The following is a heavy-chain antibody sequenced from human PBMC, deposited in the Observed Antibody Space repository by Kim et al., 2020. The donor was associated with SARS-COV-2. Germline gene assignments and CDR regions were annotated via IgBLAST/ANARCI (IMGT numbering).Heavy chain of an antibody. CDR2: IKQDGSEK. CDR1: GFTFSSYW. D-gene: IGHD3-10*01. CDR3: ARDQGGSGSTPHFDY. V-gene: IGHV3-7*03. Sequence: GGSLRLSCAASGFTFSSYWMSWVRQAPGKGLEWVANIKQDGSEKYYVDSVKGRFTISRDNAKNSLYLQMNSLRAEDTAVYYCARDQGGSGSTPHFDYWGQGTLVTVSS. J-gene: IGHJ4*02.